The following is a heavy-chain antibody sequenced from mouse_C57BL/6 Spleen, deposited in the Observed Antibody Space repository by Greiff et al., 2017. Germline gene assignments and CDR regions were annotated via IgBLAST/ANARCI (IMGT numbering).Heavy chain of an antibody. V-gene: IGHV1-5*01. D-gene: IGHD4-1*01. CDR1: GYTFTSYW. Sequence: EVQLQQSGTVLARPGASVKMSCKTSGYTFTSYWMHWVTQRPGQGLDWIGAIYPGNSDTSYNQKFKGKAKLTAVTSASTAYMELSSLTNEDSAVYYCTREELTGNYAMDYWGQGTSVTVSS. J-gene: IGHJ4*01. CDR3: TREELTGNYAMDY. CDR2: IYPGNSDT.